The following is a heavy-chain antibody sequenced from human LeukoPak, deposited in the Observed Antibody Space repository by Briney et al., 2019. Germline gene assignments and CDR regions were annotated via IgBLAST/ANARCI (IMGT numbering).Heavy chain of an antibody. CDR2: IKQDGSGK. Sequence: GGSLRLSCAGSGFIFSTYWMIWVRQAPGKGLEWVANIKQDGSGKYYVDSVKGRFTISRDNTKSSMYLEMNSLRAEDTAVYYCVRYRDGEYDFWGQGTLVTVSS. V-gene: IGHV3-7*01. CDR3: VRYRDGEYDF. D-gene: IGHD4-17*01. CDR1: GFIFSTYW. J-gene: IGHJ4*02.